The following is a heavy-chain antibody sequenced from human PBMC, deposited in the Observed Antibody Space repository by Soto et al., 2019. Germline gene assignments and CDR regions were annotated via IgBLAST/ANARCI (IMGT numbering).Heavy chain of an antibody. CDR3: ARVGGYSGYDRFDY. J-gene: IGHJ4*02. D-gene: IGHD5-12*01. CDR1: GFTFSSYA. Sequence: PGGSLRLSCAASGFTFSSYAMSWVRQAPGQGLEWMGIINPSGGSTSYAQKFQGRVTMTRDTSTSTVYMELSSLRSEDTAVYYCARVGGYSGYDRFDYWGQGTLVTVSS. V-gene: IGHV1-46*03. CDR2: INPSGGST.